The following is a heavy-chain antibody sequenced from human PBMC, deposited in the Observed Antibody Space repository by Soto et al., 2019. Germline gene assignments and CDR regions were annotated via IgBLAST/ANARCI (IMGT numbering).Heavy chain of an antibody. CDR3: ARGYCSGGSCYHHYYYYMDV. J-gene: IGHJ6*03. D-gene: IGHD2-15*01. Sequence: QVQPVQSGAEVKKPGSSVKVSCKASGGTFSSYTISWVRQAPGQGLEWMGRIIPILGIANYAQKFQGRVTITADKSTSTAYMELSSLRSEDTAVYYCARGYCSGGSCYHHYYYYMDVWGKGTTVTVSS. V-gene: IGHV1-69*02. CDR2: IIPILGIA. CDR1: GGTFSSYT.